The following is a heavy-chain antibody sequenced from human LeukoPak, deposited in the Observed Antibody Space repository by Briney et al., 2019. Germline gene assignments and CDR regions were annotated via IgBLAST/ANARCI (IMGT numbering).Heavy chain of an antibody. CDR2: INSDGRST. CDR1: GFTFSSYW. CDR3: ARDWKTNSFDY. J-gene: IGHJ4*02. Sequence: GGSLRLSCAASGFTFSSYWMHWVRQAPGKGLVWVSRINSDGRSTFYADSVKGRFTISRDISKNTLYLQMDSLRAEDTAIYYCARDWKTNSFDYWGQGTLVTVSS. D-gene: IGHD1-1*01. V-gene: IGHV3-74*01.